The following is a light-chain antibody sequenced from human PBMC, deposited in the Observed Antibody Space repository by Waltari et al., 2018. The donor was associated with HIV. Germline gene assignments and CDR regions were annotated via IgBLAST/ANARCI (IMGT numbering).Light chain of an antibody. V-gene: IGLV2-14*01. Sequence: QSALTQPASVSGSPGQSITMSCTGTSSDLGTYNFVSWYQHHPGKAPKLLIYEVSSRPSGVANRFSAAKSGNTASLTISGLQADDEADDSCSSYTRDSRFVCGTGTTVTVL. CDR2: EVS. CDR3: SSYTRDSRFV. CDR1: SSDLGTYNF. J-gene: IGLJ1*01.